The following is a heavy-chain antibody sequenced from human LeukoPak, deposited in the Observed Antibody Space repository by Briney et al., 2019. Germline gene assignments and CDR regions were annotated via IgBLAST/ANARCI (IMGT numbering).Heavy chain of an antibody. Sequence: PGRSLRLSCAASGFTFSSYSMHWVRQAPGKGLEWVAVISYDGKKGFYADSVKGRFTISRDNSKNTVDLQMNSLRPEDTAVYYCARDWGYDSGTYCVYWGQGTLVTVSP. D-gene: IGHD3-10*01. V-gene: IGHV3-30*04. CDR3: ARDWGYDSGTYCVY. J-gene: IGHJ4*02. CDR2: ISYDGKKG. CDR1: GFTFSSYS.